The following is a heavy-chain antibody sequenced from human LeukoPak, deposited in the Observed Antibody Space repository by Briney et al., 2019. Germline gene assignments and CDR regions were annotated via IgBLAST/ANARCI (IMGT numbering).Heavy chain of an antibody. CDR2: IYPDDSDT. D-gene: IGHD2-21*01. CDR1: GYVFTNYW. CDR3: ARPSAYGEDAFDV. J-gene: IGHJ3*01. Sequence: GESLKISFKGSGYVFTNYWIGWVRPRPGKGVEWMGIIYPDDSDTRYSTSFRGQVTFSDDKSISTAYLQWSSLKASDTAMYYCARPSAYGEDAFDVWGQGTLVTVSS. V-gene: IGHV5-51*01.